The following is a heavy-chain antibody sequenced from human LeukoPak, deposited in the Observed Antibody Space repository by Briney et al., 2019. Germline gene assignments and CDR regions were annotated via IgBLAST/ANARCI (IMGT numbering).Heavy chain of an antibody. CDR3: ARDYSNFSYYYYYMDV. CDR1: GGSFSGYY. J-gene: IGHJ6*03. CDR2: INHSGST. D-gene: IGHD4-11*01. V-gene: IGHV4-34*01. Sequence: SETLSLTCAVYGGSFSGYYWSWIRQPPGKGLEWIGEINHSGSTNYNPSLKSRVTISVDTSKNQFSLKLSSVTAADTAVYYCARDYSNFSYYYYYMDVWGKGTTVSVSS.